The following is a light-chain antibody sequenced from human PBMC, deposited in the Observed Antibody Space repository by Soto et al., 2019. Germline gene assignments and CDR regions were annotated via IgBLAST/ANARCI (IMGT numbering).Light chain of an antibody. CDR2: GAS. CDR3: QQYGSSPLT. V-gene: IGKV3-20*01. Sequence: ESVCPQAPGTLSLSPGERANLSCGASQSLSSSYLAWYQQKPGQAPRLLIYGASSRATGIPDRFSGSGSGTDFTLTISRLEPEDFAVYYCQQYGSSPLTFGGGTKVDIK. CDR1: QSLSSSY. J-gene: IGKJ4*01.